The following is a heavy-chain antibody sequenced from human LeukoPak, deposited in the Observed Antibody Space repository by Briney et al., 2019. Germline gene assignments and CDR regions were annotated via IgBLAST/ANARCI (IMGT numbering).Heavy chain of an antibody. V-gene: IGHV3-30*18. Sequence: PGRSLRLSCAASGFTFSSYGMHWVRQAPGKGREWVAVISYDGSNKYYADSVKGRFTISRDNSKNTLYLQMNSLRAEDTAVYYCAKDGGYCSSTSCSFDYWGQGTLVTVSS. CDR3: AKDGGYCSSTSCSFDY. D-gene: IGHD2-2*01. J-gene: IGHJ4*02. CDR2: ISYDGSNK. CDR1: GFTFSSYG.